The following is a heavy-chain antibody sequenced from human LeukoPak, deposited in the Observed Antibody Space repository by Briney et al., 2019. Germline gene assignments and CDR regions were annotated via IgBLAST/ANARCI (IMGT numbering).Heavy chain of an antibody. Sequence: ASVTVSCKASGYTFSSYYMHWVRQAPGQGLEWMGIINPSGGSTSYAQKFQGRVTMTRDTSTSTVYMELSSLRSEDTAVYYCARVRLGTPGMDVWGHGTTFTVSS. CDR2: INPSGGST. J-gene: IGHJ6*02. D-gene: IGHD3-10*01. CDR3: ARVRLGTPGMDV. CDR1: GYTFSSYY. V-gene: IGHV1-46*01.